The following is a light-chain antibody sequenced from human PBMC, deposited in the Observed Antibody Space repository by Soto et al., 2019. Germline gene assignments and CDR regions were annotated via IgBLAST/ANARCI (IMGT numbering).Light chain of an antibody. Sequence: EIVWTQSPGTLSWSPGERATLYCRASQSVSRSYLGWYQQKPCQAPRLLIYDASNRATGIPARFSGSGCGTDFTLTISSLEPEDFVVYYCQQRSNWPSITFGQGTRVEIK. CDR1: QSVSRSY. CDR2: DAS. J-gene: IGKJ5*01. V-gene: IGKV3-11*01. CDR3: QQRSNWPSIT.